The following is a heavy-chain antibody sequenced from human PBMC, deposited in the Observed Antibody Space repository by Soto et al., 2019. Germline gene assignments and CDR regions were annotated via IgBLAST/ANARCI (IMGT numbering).Heavy chain of an antibody. CDR1: DGFISSSSYY. V-gene: IGHV4-39*01. CDR2: IYYSGST. CDR3: ASLAVVVPAAMRNYYYYGMDV. J-gene: IGHJ6*02. Sequence: PSGTLWLTGTVSDGFISSSSYYWGRIRQPPGKGLEWIGSIYYSGSTYYNPSLKSRVTTSVDTSKTQFSRKRSSVTAADTAGYYCASLAVVVPAAMRNYYYYGMDVWGQGTTVTVSS. D-gene: IGHD2-2*01.